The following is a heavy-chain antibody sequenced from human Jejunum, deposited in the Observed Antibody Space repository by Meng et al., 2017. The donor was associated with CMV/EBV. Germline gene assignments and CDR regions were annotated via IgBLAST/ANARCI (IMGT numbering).Heavy chain of an antibody. CDR3: ARAAKNLLFDAFDL. V-gene: IGHV3-21*01. CDR1: GFSLSIYS. Sequence: SGFSLSIYSMSWVRQAPGKGLEWVSSIDSSSTYIYYADSVRGRFTISRDNAKNSLYLQMNSLRADDTAVYFCARAAKNLLFDAFDLWGQGTMVTVSS. D-gene: IGHD3-10*01. J-gene: IGHJ3*01. CDR2: IDSSSTYI.